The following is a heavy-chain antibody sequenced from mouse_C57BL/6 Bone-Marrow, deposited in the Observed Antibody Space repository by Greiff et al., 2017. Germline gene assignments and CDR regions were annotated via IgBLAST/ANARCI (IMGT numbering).Heavy chain of an antibody. CDR3: ARPYYSNYWYFDV. J-gene: IGHJ1*03. D-gene: IGHD2-5*01. CDR2: IYPGSGST. CDR1: GYTFTSYW. V-gene: IGHV1-55*01. Sequence: VQLQQPGAELVKPGASVKMFCKASGYTFTSYWITWVKPRPGQGLEWIGDIYPGSGSTNYNEKFKSKVTLTVDTSSSTAYMQLSSLTSEDSAVYYCARPYYSNYWYFDVWGTGTTVTVSS.